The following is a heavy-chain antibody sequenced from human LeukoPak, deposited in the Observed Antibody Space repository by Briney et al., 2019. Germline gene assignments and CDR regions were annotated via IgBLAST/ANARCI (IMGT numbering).Heavy chain of an antibody. D-gene: IGHD3-22*01. CDR3: AKETLGTCSGSTCYPFDY. V-gene: IGHV3-23*01. J-gene: IGHJ4*02. CDR2: ITGDGTAT. Sequence: PGGSLRLSCAASGFSFSSYAITWVRQAPGKGLECVSVITGDGTATAYADSVKGRFTIPRDNSKGTPYLQMNSLRAEDTAVYSCAKETLGTCSGSTCYPFDYWGQGTLVTVSS. CDR1: GFSFSSYA.